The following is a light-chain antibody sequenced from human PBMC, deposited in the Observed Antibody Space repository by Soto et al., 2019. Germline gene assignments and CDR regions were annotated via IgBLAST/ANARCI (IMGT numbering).Light chain of an antibody. J-gene: IGLJ3*02. CDR1: SGHNSYA. V-gene: IGLV4-69*01. CDR3: QTWSTDIRV. Sequence: QAVVTQPPSASASLGASVKLTCTLSSGHNSYAIAWHQQQPEKGPRYLMKLNSDGSHSKGDGIPDRFSGSSSGAERYLTISSLQSEDEADYYCQTWSTDIRVFGEGPSSPS. CDR2: LNSDGSH.